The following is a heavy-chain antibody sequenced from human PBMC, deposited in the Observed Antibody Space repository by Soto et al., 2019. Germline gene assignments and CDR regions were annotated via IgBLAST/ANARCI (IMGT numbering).Heavy chain of an antibody. CDR3: ATGYCSGGSCPVSMDV. J-gene: IGHJ6*04. CDR1: GYTPTGFS. V-gene: IGHV1-24*01. CDR2: FDPEDGET. D-gene: IGHD2-15*01. Sequence: GASVKVSCKVSGYTPTGFSMHWGRQAPGKGLEWMGGFDPEDGETIYAQKLQGRVTMTEDTSTDTAYMELSSLRSEDTAVYYCATGYCSGGSCPVSMDVWGKGTTVTVSS.